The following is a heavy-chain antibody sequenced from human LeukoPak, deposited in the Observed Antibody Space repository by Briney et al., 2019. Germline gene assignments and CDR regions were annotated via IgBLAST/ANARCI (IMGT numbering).Heavy chain of an antibody. CDR1: GFTFSDYA. CDR3: ATRVGTYFGH. J-gene: IGHJ4*02. V-gene: IGHV3-23*01. CDR2: ISGSGGTT. Sequence: GGSLRLSCAASGFTFSDYAMSWVRQAPGKGLDWVSAISGSGGTTYYADSVKGRFTISRDNSKNTLFLQTNSLRVEDTAVYYCATRVGTYFGHWGQGTLVTVSS. D-gene: IGHD2-21*02.